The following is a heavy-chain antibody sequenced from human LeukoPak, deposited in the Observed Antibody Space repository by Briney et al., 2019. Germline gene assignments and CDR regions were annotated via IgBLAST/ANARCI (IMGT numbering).Heavy chain of an antibody. CDR3: TTGTWIQLWLADY. CDR2: IKGKAEGGTT. J-gene: IGHJ4*02. Sequence: PGGSLRLSCAASGFTFSNACMSWVRQALGKGLEWVGHIKGKAEGGTTDYAAPVQGRFTISRDDSKNTLYLQMNSLKTEDIAVYYCTTGTWIQLWLADYWGQGTLVTVSS. D-gene: IGHD5-18*01. CDR1: GFTFSNAC. V-gene: IGHV3-15*01.